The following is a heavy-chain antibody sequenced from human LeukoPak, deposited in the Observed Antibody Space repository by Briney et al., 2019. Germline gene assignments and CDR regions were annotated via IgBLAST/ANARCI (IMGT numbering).Heavy chain of an antibody. V-gene: IGHV3-48*01. D-gene: IGHD3-22*01. J-gene: IGHJ4*02. CDR1: GFTFSSYS. CDR3: ARDLESYYYDSSGYSD. CDR2: ISSSSSTI. Sequence: GGSLRLSCAASGFTFSSYSMNWVRQAPGKGLEWVSYISSSSSTIYYADSVKGRFTISRDNAKNSLYLQMNSLRAEDTAVYYCARDLESYYYDSSGYSDWGQGTLVTVSS.